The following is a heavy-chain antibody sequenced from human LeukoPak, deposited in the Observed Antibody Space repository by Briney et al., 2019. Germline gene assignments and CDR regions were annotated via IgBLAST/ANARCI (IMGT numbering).Heavy chain of an antibody. V-gene: IGHV4-34*01. CDR2: INHSGST. CDR3: AGWEWELTAFDI. D-gene: IGHD1-26*01. J-gene: IGHJ3*02. CDR1: GGSFSGYY. Sequence: SETLSLTCAVYGGSFSGYYWSWIRQPPGKGLEWIGEINHSGSTNYNPSLKSRVTISVDTSKNQFSLKLSSVTAADTAVYYCAGWEWELTAFDIWGQGTMVTVSS.